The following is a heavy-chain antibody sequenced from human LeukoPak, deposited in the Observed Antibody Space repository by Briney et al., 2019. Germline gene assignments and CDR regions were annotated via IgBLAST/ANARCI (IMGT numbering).Heavy chain of an antibody. D-gene: IGHD3-22*01. V-gene: IGHV3-9*01. CDR1: GFTFDGYA. J-gene: IGHJ4*02. CDR2: ISWNSGSI. Sequence: PGGSLRLSCAASGFTFDGYAMHWVRQAPGKGLEWVSGISWNSGSIGYADSVKGRFTISRDNAKNSLYLQMNSLRAEDTALYYCVSQPYYDSSGYYLIGGQGTLVTVSS. CDR3: VSQPYYDSSGYYLI.